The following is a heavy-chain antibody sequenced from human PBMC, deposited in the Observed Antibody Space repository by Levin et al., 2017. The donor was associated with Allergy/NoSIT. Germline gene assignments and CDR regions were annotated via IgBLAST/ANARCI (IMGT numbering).Heavy chain of an antibody. D-gene: IGHD3-16*01. CDR1: GCTFSRDG. V-gene: IGHV3-30*02. Sequence: GGSLRLSCEVDGCTFSRDGRQWVRQAPGEGLEWVAIIVSDGSHKYYGDSVKGRFTRVRDNSKNTLFLQMDSLRPEDTAVYYCAAKGDFDYWGQGTLVTVSS. CDR2: IVSDGSHK. J-gene: IGHJ4*02. CDR3: AAKGDFDY.